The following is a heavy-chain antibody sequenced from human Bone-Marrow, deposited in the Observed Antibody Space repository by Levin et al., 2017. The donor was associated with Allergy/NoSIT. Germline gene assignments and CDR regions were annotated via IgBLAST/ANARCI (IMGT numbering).Heavy chain of an antibody. CDR3: ARSKGGYFDS. V-gene: IGHV1-2*02. J-gene: IGHJ4*02. Sequence: GASVKVSCKASGYTFSDNYIHWVRQAPGQGLEWMGWINPNSGGTDFAQKFQGRVTMTADTSISTAYMELSRLRSDDTAVYYCARSKGGYFDSWGQGTLVTVSS. CDR2: INPNSGGT. CDR1: GYTFSDNY. D-gene: IGHD3-16*01.